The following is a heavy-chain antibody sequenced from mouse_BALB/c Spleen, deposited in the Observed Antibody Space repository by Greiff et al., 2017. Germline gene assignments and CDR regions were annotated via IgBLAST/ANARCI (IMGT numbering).Heavy chain of an antibody. V-gene: IGHV5-17*02. CDR2: ISSGSSTI. Sequence: EVKLVESGGGLVQPGGSRKLSCAASGFTFSSFGMHWVRQAPEKGLEWVAYISSGSSTIYYADTVKGRFTISRDNPKNTLFLQMTSLRSEDTAMYYCARSIYDGYWYFDVWGAGTTVTVSS. CDR3: ARSIYDGYWYFDV. D-gene: IGHD2-3*01. CDR1: GFTFSSFG. J-gene: IGHJ1*01.